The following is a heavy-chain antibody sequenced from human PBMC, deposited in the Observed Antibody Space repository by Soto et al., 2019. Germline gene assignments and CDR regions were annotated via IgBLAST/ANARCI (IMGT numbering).Heavy chain of an antibody. CDR3: ATGGAY. V-gene: IGHV1-69*13. Sequence: SVKVSCKASGGTFSNYAFNWVRQAPGQGLEWMGGIIPVIDTADYTQKLQGRVTISADESTSTVYLDLSSLRSEDSAVYYCATGGAYWGQGALVTVSS. D-gene: IGHD3-10*01. CDR1: GGTFSNYA. J-gene: IGHJ4*02. CDR2: IIPVIDTA.